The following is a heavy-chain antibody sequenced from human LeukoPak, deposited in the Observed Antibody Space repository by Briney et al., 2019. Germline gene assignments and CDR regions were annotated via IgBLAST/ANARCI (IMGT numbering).Heavy chain of an antibody. CDR1: GYTLTELS. J-gene: IGHJ4*02. V-gene: IGHV1-24*01. CDR2: FDPEDGET. CDR3: ARGGAYCGGDCYFDY. D-gene: IGHD2-21*02. Sequence: ASVKVSCKVSGYTLTELSMHWVRQAPGKGLEWMGGFDPEDGETIYAQKFQGRVTMTEDTSTDTAYMELSSLRSDDTAVYYCARGGAYCGGDCYFDYWGQGTLVTVSS.